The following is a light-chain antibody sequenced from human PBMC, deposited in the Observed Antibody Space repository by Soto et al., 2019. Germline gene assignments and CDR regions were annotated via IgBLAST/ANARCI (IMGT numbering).Light chain of an antibody. V-gene: IGKV3-20*01. Sequence: MVTTETPSIRPGSPGERAILSCRASQSISDTLAWYQQKPGQAPRLLIYGASRRATGIPDRFSGSGSGTDFTLTISRLEPEDFAVYYCQQDGSSLFGPGTRLEIK. J-gene: IGKJ5*01. CDR3: QQDGSSL. CDR1: QSISDT. CDR2: GAS.